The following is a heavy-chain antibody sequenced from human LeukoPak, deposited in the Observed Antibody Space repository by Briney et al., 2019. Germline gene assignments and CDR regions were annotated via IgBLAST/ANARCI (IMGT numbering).Heavy chain of an antibody. V-gene: IGHV3-21*01. CDR3: VRDRSPGYFDY. D-gene: IGHD3-10*01. CDR2: ISSSHNNI. Sequence: GGSLRLSCAASGFTFSSYRMNWVRQAPEKELDWVSSISSSHNNIYYADSVKGRFSISRDNAKNSLFLQMNSLRAEDTAVYYCVRDRSPGYFDYWGQGTLVTVSS. CDR1: GFTFSSYR. J-gene: IGHJ4*02.